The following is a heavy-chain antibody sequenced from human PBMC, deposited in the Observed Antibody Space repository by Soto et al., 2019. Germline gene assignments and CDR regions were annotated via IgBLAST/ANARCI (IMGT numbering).Heavy chain of an antibody. V-gene: IGHV3-23*01. Sequence: VGSLRLSCAASGFTFSSYAMSWVRQAPGKGLEWVSAISGSGGSTYYADSVKGRFTISRDNSKNTLYLQMNSLRAEDTAVYYCAKDSARLLLSCFQHWGQGTLVTVSS. J-gene: IGHJ1*01. CDR2: ISGSGGST. D-gene: IGHD5-18*01. CDR1: GFTFSSYA. CDR3: AKDSARLLLSCFQH.